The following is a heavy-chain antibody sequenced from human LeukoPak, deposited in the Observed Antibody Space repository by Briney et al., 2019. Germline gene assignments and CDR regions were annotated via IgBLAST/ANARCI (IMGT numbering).Heavy chain of an antibody. CDR2: ISSSSSTI. CDR3: AVLASIAARLVDY. D-gene: IGHD6-6*01. Sequence: PGGSLRLSCAASGFTFSSYSMSWVRQAPGKGLEWVSYISSSSSTIYYADSVKGRFTISRDNAKNSLYLQMNSLRAEDTAVYYCAVLASIAARLVDYWGQGTLVTVSS. CDR1: GFTFSSYS. J-gene: IGHJ4*02. V-gene: IGHV3-48*01.